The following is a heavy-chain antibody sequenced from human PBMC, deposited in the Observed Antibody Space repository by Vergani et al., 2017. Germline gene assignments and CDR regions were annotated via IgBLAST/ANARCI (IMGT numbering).Heavy chain of an antibody. V-gene: IGHV4-39*01. D-gene: IGHD4-23*01. CDR2: IYYSGST. CDR1: GGSISSSSYY. J-gene: IGHJ3*02. Sequence: QLQLQESGPGLVKPSETLSLTCTVSGGSISSSSYYWGWIRQPPGKGLEWIGSIYYSGSTYYNPSLKSRVPIAVDTAKNQFSLKLSSVTAADTAVYYFARLVTPGWYAFDIWGQGTMVTVSS. CDR3: ARLVTPGWYAFDI.